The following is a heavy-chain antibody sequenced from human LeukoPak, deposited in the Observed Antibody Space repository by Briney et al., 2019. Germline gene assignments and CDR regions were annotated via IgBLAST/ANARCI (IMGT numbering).Heavy chain of an antibody. J-gene: IGHJ4*02. V-gene: IGHV3-73*01. CDR2: IGRQGDSDAT. Sequence: SGGSLRLSCAASGLTFSGSGIHWVRQPSGKGLEWLGRIGRQGDSDATRYAASLEGKFTNSRVDSRNTAYLQMNSLKTEDTAVYYCAGDYNFLTGLNYWGQGTLVTVSS. CDR1: GLTFSGSG. D-gene: IGHD3-9*01. CDR3: AGDYNFLTGLNY.